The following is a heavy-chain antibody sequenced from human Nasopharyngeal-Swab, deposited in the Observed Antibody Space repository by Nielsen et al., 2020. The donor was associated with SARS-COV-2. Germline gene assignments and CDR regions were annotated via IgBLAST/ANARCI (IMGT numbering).Heavy chain of an antibody. J-gene: IGHJ6*02. CDR2: ISSSSSSTI. V-gene: IGHV3-48*02. CDR3: ARVLLIADFWSGTHIHGMDV. D-gene: IGHD3-3*01. Sequence: WIRQPPGKGLEWVSYISSSSSSTIYYADSVKGRFTISRDNAKNSLYLQMNSLRDEDTAVYYCARVLLIADFWSGTHIHGMDVWGQGTTVTVSS.